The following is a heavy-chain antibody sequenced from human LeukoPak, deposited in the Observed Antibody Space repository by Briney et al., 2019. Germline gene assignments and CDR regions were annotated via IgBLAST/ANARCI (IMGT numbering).Heavy chain of an antibody. V-gene: IGHV3-23*01. CDR2: IFQGGGEI. D-gene: IGHD2/OR15-2a*01. CDR1: GFTFSDFA. J-gene: IGHJ4*02. Sequence: GGSLRLSCAASGFTFSDFAMIWVRQPPGKGLEGVSSIFQGGGEIHYADSVRGRFTISRDNSRSTLFLQMNSLRAEDTAIYYCARDNKRPLLFDYWGQGTLVTVSS. CDR3: ARDNKRPLLFDY.